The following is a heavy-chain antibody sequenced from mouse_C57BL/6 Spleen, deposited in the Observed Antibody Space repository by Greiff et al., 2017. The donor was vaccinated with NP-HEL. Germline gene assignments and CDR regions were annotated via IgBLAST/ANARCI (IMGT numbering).Heavy chain of an antibody. CDR3: ARETNWEFDY. J-gene: IGHJ2*01. CDR1: GFTFSDYY. V-gene: IGHV5-16*01. D-gene: IGHD4-1*01. Sequence: DVKLVESEGGLVQPGSSMKLSCTASGFTFSDYYMAWVRQVPEKGLEWVANINYDGSSTYYLDSLKSRFIISRDNAKNILYLQMSSLKSEDTATYYCARETNWEFDYWGQGTTLTVSS. CDR2: INYDGSST.